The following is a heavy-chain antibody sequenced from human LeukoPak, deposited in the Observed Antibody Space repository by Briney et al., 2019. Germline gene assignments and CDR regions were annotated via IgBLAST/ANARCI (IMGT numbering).Heavy chain of an antibody. Sequence: PGGSLRLSCAASGFTFSSYSMNWVRQAPGKGLEWVSSISSSSSYIYYADSVKGRFTISRDNAKNSLYLQMNSLRAEDTAVYYCAKDGVRYYYGSGGSNWFDPWGQGTLVTVSS. V-gene: IGHV3-21*04. D-gene: IGHD3-10*01. CDR3: AKDGVRYYYGSGGSNWFDP. CDR1: GFTFSSYS. J-gene: IGHJ5*02. CDR2: ISSSSSYI.